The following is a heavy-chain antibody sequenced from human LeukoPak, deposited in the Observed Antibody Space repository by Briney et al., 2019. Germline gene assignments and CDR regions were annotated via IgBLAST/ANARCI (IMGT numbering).Heavy chain of an antibody. D-gene: IGHD2-2*01. V-gene: IGHV4-34*01. CDR2: INHSGST. CDR3: ARDHEYAFDI. CDR1: GGSFSGYY. J-gene: IGHJ3*02. Sequence: SETLSLTCAVYGGSFSGYYWSWIRQPPGKGLEWIGEINHSGSTNYNPSLKSRVTISVDTSKNQFSLKLSSVTAADTAVYYCARDHEYAFDIWGQGTMVTVSS.